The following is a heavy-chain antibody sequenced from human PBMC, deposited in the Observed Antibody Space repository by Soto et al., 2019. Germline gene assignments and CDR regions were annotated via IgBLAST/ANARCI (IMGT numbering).Heavy chain of an antibody. J-gene: IGHJ5*02. CDR2: IYWDDDK. CDR3: ARQVRFCSGNGCPNCFDP. CDR1: GVSLSTSGVG. V-gene: IGHV2-5*02. D-gene: IGHD2-15*01. Sequence: QITLKESGPTLVKPTQTLTLTCTFSGVSLSTSGVGVGWIRQPPGKALEWLALIYWDDDKRYSPSLKTRLSTTTDASNERVVVTMMNRDRVDTATYYCARQVRFCSGNGCPNCFDPWGQGTLVTVSS.